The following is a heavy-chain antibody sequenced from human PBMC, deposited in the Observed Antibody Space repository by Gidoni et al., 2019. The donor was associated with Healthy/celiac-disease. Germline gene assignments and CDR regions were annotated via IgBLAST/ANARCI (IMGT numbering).Heavy chain of an antibody. CDR1: GFTFSSYW. Sequence: EVQLVESGGGLVQPGGSLRLSCAASGFTFSSYWMGWFRQAPGKGLEWVANIKQDGSEKYYVDSVKGRFTISRDNAKNSLYLQMNSLRAEDTAVYYCARDQDNELYPGEGMDVWGQGTTVTVSS. CDR3: ARDQDNELYPGEGMDV. D-gene: IGHD3-3*01. J-gene: IGHJ6*02. V-gene: IGHV3-7*01. CDR2: IKQDGSEK.